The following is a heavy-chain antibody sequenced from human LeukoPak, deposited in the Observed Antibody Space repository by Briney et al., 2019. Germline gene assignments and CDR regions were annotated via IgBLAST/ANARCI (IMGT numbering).Heavy chain of an antibody. CDR1: KVTFSSYE. CDR3: ARDLFLWGAFDI. CDR2: ISSSGSTI. V-gene: IGHV3-48*03. Sequence: GRSLRLSCAASKVTFSSYEMNWVRQAPGKGLEWVSYISSSGSTIYYADSVKGRFTISRDNVKKSLYLQMNSLRAEDTAVYYCARDLFLWGAFDIWGQGTMVTVSS. J-gene: IGHJ3*02. D-gene: IGHD2/OR15-2a*01.